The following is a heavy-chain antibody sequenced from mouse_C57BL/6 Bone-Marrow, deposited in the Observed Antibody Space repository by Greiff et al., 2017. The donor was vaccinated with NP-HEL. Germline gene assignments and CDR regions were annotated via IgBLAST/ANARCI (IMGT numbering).Heavy chain of an antibody. CDR2: IYPRSGNT. J-gene: IGHJ2*01. CDR3: ARADSSPYYFDY. D-gene: IGHD1-1*01. CDR1: GYTFTSYG. Sequence: QVQLQQSGAELARPGASVKLSCKASGYTFTSYGISWVKQRTGQGLEWIGEIYPRSGNTYYNEKFKGKATLTADKSSSTAYMELRSLTSEDSAVYFCARADSSPYYFDYWGQGTTLTVSS. V-gene: IGHV1-81*01.